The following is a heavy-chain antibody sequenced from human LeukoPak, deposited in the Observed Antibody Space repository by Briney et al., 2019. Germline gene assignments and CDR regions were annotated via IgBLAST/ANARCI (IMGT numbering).Heavy chain of an antibody. CDR1: GYTFTSYG. CDR2: ISAYNGNT. Sequence: ASVKVSCKASGYTFTSYGISWVRQAPGQGLEWMGWISAYNGNTNYAQKLQGRVTMTTDTSTSTAYMELRSLRSDDTAVYYCARDRHRLLWFGELLFIDYYYYMDVWGKGTTVTISS. J-gene: IGHJ6*03. V-gene: IGHV1-18*01. D-gene: IGHD3-10*01. CDR3: ARDRHRLLWFGELLFIDYYYYMDV.